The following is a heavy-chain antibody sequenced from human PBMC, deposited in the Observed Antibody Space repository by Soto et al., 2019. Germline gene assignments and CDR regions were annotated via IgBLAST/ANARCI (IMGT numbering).Heavy chain of an antibody. CDR2: ILYDGSES. V-gene: IGHV3-30*18. CDR1: GFTFRDYG. Sequence: QVRLVESGGGVVQAGRSLRLSCEASGFTFRDYGMNWVRQAPGKGLEWVGVILYDGSESYYADSVKGRFSFSRDNSNNILYLQRNSLRTEATAVYYCVKGGPEAGRDFDYWGQGTLVTVSS. D-gene: IGHD6-19*01. CDR3: VKGGPEAGRDFDY. J-gene: IGHJ4*02.